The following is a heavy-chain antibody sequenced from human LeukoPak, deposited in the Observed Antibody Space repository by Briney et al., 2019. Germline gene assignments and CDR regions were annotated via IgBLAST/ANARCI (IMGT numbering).Heavy chain of an antibody. CDR2: IYYSGST. D-gene: IGHD2-15*01. CDR1: GGSISSSSYY. J-gene: IGHJ4*02. CDR3: ARHVGYCSGGSCYCDY. Sequence: PSETLSLTCTVSGGSISSSSYYWGWLRQPPGKGLEWIGSIYYSGSTYYNPSLKSRVTISVDTSKNQLSLKLSSVPAADTAVYYCARHVGYCSGGSCYCDYWGQGTLVTVSS. V-gene: IGHV4-39*01.